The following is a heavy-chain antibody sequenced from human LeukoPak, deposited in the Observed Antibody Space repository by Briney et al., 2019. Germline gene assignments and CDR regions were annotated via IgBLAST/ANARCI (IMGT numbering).Heavy chain of an antibody. Sequence: ASVKVSCKASGGTFNAYGISWVRQTPGQGLEWMGGIIPVLATAHYPQKFQGRVTITADESTSTVYMELSSLSSEDTAVYYCARNGITVSDYYFDYWGQGTLVSVSS. D-gene: IGHD6-19*01. CDR3: ARNGITVSDYYFDY. CDR1: GGTFNAYG. V-gene: IGHV1-69*13. CDR2: IIPVLATA. J-gene: IGHJ4*02.